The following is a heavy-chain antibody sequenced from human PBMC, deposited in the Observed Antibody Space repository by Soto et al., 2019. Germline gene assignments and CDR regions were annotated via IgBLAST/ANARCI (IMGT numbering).Heavy chain of an antibody. CDR2: IYYSGST. J-gene: IGHJ5*02. Sequence: PSETLSLTCTVSGGSIGSYYWSWIRQPPGKGLEWIGYIYYSGSTNYNPSLKSRVTISVDTSKNQFSLKLSSVTAADTAVYYCARSTIADIVVVPAAMLFAWGQGTLVTVSS. CDR3: ARSTIADIVVVPAAMLFA. V-gene: IGHV4-59*01. CDR1: GGSIGSYY. D-gene: IGHD2-2*01.